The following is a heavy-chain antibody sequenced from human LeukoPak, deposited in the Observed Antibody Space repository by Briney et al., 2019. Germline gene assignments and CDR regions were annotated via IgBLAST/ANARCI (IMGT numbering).Heavy chain of an antibody. J-gene: IGHJ5*02. CDR1: GFTFSSYT. CDR3: ARGPYTAMP. Sequence: PGGSLRLSCAASGFTFSSYTINWVRQAPGKGLEWVSAISGDSRYIYYADSVKGRFTISRDNAKNSLYLQMNSLRAEDTAVYYCARGPYTAMPWGQGTLVTVSS. CDR2: ISGDSRYI. D-gene: IGHD5-18*01. V-gene: IGHV3-21*01.